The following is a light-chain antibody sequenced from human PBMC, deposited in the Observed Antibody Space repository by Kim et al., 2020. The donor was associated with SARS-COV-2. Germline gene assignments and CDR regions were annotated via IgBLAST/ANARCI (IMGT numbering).Light chain of an antibody. Sequence: QRVTISCTGSSPNTGAGYVVHWYQQLPGTAPKLLIYGNSNRPSGVPDRFSGSKSGTSASLAITGLQAEDEADYYCQSYDSSLSGYVFGTGTKVTVL. CDR2: GNS. V-gene: IGLV1-40*01. J-gene: IGLJ1*01. CDR3: QSYDSSLSGYV. CDR1: SPNTGAGYV.